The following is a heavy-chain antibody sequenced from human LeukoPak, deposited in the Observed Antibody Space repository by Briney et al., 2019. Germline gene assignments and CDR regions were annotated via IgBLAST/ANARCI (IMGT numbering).Heavy chain of an antibody. Sequence: GGSLRLSCAASGFTFDDYGMSWVRQAPGKGLEWVSGINWNGGSTGYADSVKGRFTISRDNAKNSLYLQMNSLRAENTALYYCATDERYYDSSGYYSPFDYWGQGTLVTVSS. CDR2: INWNGGST. V-gene: IGHV3-20*04. D-gene: IGHD3-22*01. J-gene: IGHJ4*02. CDR1: GFTFDDYG. CDR3: ATDERYYDSSGYYSPFDY.